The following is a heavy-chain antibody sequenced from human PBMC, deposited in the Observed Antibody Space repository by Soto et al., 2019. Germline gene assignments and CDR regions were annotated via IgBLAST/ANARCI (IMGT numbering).Heavy chain of an antibody. CDR2: IYYSGRT. Sequence: SETLSLTCTVSGGSISSGGYYWSWIRQHPGKGLEWIGYIYYSGRTYYNPSLHSRVSIAVDTTENQFSLKLTSVTAANTSVYYCARGSFSSSSSWFDPWGRGTLVTVSS. CDR3: ARGSFSSSSSWFDP. CDR1: GGSISSGGYY. J-gene: IGHJ5*02. V-gene: IGHV4-31*03. D-gene: IGHD6-6*01.